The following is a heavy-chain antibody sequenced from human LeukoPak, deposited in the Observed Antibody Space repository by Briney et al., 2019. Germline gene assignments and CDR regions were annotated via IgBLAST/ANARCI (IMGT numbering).Heavy chain of an antibody. V-gene: IGHV1-2*02. CDR3: AREPYGSGSYYSYYYYGTDV. D-gene: IGHD3-10*01. Sequence: WASVKVSCKASGYTFTGYYMHWVRQAPGQGLEWMGWINPNSGGTNYAQKLQGRVTMTRDTSISTAYMELSRLRSDGTAVYFCAREPYGSGSYYSYYYYGTDVWGQGTTVTVSS. CDR2: INPNSGGT. CDR1: GYTFTGYY. J-gene: IGHJ6*02.